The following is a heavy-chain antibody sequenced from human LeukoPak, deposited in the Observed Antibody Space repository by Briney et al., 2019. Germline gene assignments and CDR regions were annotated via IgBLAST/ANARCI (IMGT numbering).Heavy chain of an antibody. CDR3: ASYHYDSSGYFPFDY. D-gene: IGHD3-22*01. J-gene: IGHJ4*02. Sequence: PSETLSLTCTVSGGTISSSSYYWSWIRQPPGKGLEWIGYNYYSGSTNYNPSLNRRVTISVDSSKNQFSLTLSSVTAADTAVYYCASYHYDSSGYFPFDYGGQGTLVTVSS. CDR2: NYYSGST. V-gene: IGHV4-61*01. CDR1: GGTISSSSYY.